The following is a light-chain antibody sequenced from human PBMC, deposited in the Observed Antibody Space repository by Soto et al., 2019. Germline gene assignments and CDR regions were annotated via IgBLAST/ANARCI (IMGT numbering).Light chain of an antibody. V-gene: IGLV3-21*04. CDR3: QVWHASSDHWV. CDR1: NIESKT. CDR2: YNR. Sequence: VLTQPPSVSVAPGKTARITCGGDNIESKTVHWYQQRPGQAPVLVIYYNRDRPSGIPERFSGSNSGNTATLTISRVEAGDEADYYCQVWHASSDHWVFGGGTKLTVL. J-gene: IGLJ3*02.